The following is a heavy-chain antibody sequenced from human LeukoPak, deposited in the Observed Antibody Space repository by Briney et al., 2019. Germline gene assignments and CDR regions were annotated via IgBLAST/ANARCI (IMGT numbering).Heavy chain of an antibody. V-gene: IGHV1-46*01. D-gene: IGHD4-17*01. Sequence: ATVKVSCKASGYTFTSYYMHWVRQAPGQGLEWMGIINPSGGSTSYAQKLQGRVTMTRDTSTSTVYMELRSLRSEDTAVYYCARGAVTTIDYWGQGTLVTVSS. CDR2: INPSGGST. CDR3: ARGAVTTIDY. J-gene: IGHJ4*02. CDR1: GYTFTSYY.